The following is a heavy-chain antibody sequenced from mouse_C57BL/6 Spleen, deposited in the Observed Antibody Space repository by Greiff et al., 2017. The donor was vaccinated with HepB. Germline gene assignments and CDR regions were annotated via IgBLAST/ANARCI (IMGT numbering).Heavy chain of an antibody. J-gene: IGHJ4*01. CDR1: GYTFTDYY. V-gene: IGHV1-26*01. D-gene: IGHD1-1*01. CDR2: INPNNGGT. CDR3: ARNPRYYYKNAMDY. Sequence: EVQLQQSGPELVKPGASVKISCKASGYTFTDYYMNWVKQSHGKSLEWIGDINPNNGGTSYNQKFKGKATLTVDKSSSTAYMELRSLTSEDSAVYYCARNPRYYYKNAMDYWGQGTSVTVSS.